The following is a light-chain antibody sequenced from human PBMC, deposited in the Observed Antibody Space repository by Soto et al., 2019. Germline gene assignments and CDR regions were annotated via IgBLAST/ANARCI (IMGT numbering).Light chain of an antibody. CDR3: SSYTSSSTPYV. CDR1: SSDVGSYNL. Sequence: QSALTQPASVSGSPGQSITISCIGTSSDVGSYNLVSWYQQHPGKAPKLIIYEVSNRPSGVSNRFSGSKSGNTASLTISGLQAEDEADYYCSSYTSSSTPYVFGTGTKVTVL. J-gene: IGLJ1*01. V-gene: IGLV2-14*02. CDR2: EVS.